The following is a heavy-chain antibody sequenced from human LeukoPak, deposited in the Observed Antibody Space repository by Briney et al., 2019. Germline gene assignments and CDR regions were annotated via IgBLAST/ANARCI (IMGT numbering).Heavy chain of an antibody. CDR3: ARARIAAVGRAFDI. Sequence: ASVKVSCKASGYTFTGYYMHWVRQAPGQGLEWIGLINPNSGGTNYVQKFQGWVTMTRDTSISTAHMELSRLRSDDMAVYYCARARIAAVGRAFDIWGQGTMVTVSS. J-gene: IGHJ3*02. CDR1: GYTFTGYY. D-gene: IGHD6-13*01. V-gene: IGHV1-2*04. CDR2: INPNSGGT.